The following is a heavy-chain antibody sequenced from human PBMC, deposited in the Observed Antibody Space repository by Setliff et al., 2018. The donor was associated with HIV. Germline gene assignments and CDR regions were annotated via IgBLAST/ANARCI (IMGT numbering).Heavy chain of an antibody. CDR1: GASTSSEY. CDR3: TRVRLLYSDSSPVWFDP. J-gene: IGHJ5*02. D-gene: IGHD3-22*01. Sequence: SETLSLTCTVSGASTSSEYWSWIRQSAGKGLEWIGRISISGGTNYNPSLKSRVTLSVDTSKNQISLKVRSMTATDTAVYYCTRVRLLYSDSSPVWFDPWGQGTLVTVSS. CDR2: ISISGGT. V-gene: IGHV4-4*07.